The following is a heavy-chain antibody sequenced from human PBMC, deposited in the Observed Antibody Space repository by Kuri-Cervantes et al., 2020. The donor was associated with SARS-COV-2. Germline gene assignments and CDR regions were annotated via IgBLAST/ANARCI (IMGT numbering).Heavy chain of an antibody. CDR1: GGSISSYY. Sequence: GSLRLSCTVSGGSISSYYWSWIRQPPGKGLEWMGYIHYSGTTTYSPSLKSRLTISVDTPKNQFSPKVTSVTAADTAVYYCARGSYDSSGYYFEDYWGQGTLVTVSS. V-gene: IGHV4-59*01. CDR3: ARGSYDSSGYYFEDY. J-gene: IGHJ4*02. D-gene: IGHD3-22*01. CDR2: IHYSGTT.